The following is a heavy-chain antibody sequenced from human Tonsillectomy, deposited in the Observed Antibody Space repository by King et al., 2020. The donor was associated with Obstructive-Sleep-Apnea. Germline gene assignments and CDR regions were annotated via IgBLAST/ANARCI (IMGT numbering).Heavy chain of an antibody. CDR3: TFRIAAAVLFDY. D-gene: IGHD6-13*01. J-gene: IGHJ4*02. CDR1: GFTFSNAW. V-gene: IGHV3-15*01. CDR2: IKSKTDGGTT. Sequence: VQLVESGGGLVKPGGSLRLSCAASGFTFSNAWMSWVRQAPGKGLEWVGRIKSKTDGGTTDYAAPVKGRFTISRDDSKNTLYLQMNSLKTEDTAVYYCTFRIAAAVLFDYWGQGTLVTVSS.